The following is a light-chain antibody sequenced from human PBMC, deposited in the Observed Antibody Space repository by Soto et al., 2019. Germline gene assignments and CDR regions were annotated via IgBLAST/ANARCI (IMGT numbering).Light chain of an antibody. CDR2: KAS. CDR1: QSISSW. CDR3: KQRSNWPIT. J-gene: IGKJ5*01. Sequence: DIQMTQSPSTLSASVGDRVTITCRASQSISSWLAWYQQKPGKAPKLLIYKASSLESGVQSRFSGSGSGTEFTLTIRSLEPEDFAVYYCKQRSNWPITFGQGTRLEI. V-gene: IGKV1-5*03.